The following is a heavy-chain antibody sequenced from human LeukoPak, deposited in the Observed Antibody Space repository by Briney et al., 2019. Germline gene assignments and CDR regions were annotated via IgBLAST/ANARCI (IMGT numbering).Heavy chain of an antibody. J-gene: IGHJ4*02. CDR1: GFTFSDYY. CDR2: ISSSGSTI. CDR3: ARGGARGFTYGDYDY. D-gene: IGHD4-17*01. V-gene: IGHV3-11*01. Sequence: PGGSLRLSWAASGFTFSDYYMSWIRQAPAKGLEWVSYISSSGSTIYYADSVKGRFTISRDNAKNSLYLQMNSLRAEDTAVYYCARGGARGFTYGDYDYWGQGTLVTVSS.